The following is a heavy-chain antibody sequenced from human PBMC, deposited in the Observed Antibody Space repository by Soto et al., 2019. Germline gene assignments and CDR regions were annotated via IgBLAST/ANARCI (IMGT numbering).Heavy chain of an antibody. J-gene: IGHJ6*02. V-gene: IGHV3-9*01. Sequence: EVQLVESGGGLVQPGRSLRLSCAASGFTFDDYAMHWVRPAPGKGLEWVSGISWNSGSIGYADSVKGLFTISRDNAKNSLYLQMNSLRAEDTAVYYCAKNSLAAADFYCMDVWGQGTTVTVYS. CDR3: AKNSLAAADFYCMDV. D-gene: IGHD6-13*01. CDR2: ISWNSGSI. CDR1: GFTFDDYA.